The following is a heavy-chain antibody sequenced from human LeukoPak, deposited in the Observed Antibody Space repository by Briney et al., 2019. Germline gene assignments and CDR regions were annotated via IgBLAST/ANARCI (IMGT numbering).Heavy chain of an antibody. J-gene: IGHJ3*02. CDR1: GGTFSNYA. Sequence: GASVKVSCKASGGTFSNYAISWVRQAPGQGLEWMGGIIPIFGTSNYAQKFQGRVTITADESTSTAYMELSSLRSEDTAVYFCARGAVGGFLLGTFDIWGQGTLVTVSS. CDR2: IIPIFGTS. D-gene: IGHD1-26*01. CDR3: ARGAVGGFLLGTFDI. V-gene: IGHV1-69*13.